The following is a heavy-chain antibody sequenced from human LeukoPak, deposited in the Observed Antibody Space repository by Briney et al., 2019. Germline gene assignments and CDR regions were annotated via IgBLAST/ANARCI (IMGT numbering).Heavy chain of an antibody. CDR1: GFTFSNYW. D-gene: IGHD2-2*01. Sequence: AGGSLRLSCAASGFTFSNYWMHWVRQAPGKGLEWVSAISGSGGSTYYADSVKGRFTISRDNSKNTLYLQMNSLRAEDTAVYYCAKEMVPAAMPGPPNDAFDIWGQGTMVTVSS. J-gene: IGHJ3*02. CDR3: AKEMVPAAMPGPPNDAFDI. V-gene: IGHV3-23*01. CDR2: ISGSGGST.